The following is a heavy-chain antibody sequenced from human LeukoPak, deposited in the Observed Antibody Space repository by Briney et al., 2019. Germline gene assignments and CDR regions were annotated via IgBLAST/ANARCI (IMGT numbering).Heavy chain of an antibody. Sequence: PGGSLRLSCAASGLTFSSYWMHWVRQAPGKGLEWVANIKQDGGEIYYVDSVKGRFTISRDNAKNSLYLQMNSLRVEDTAVYSCVRLRGGYWGQGTLVTVSS. CDR2: IKQDGGEI. D-gene: IGHD5-24*01. V-gene: IGHV3-7*03. J-gene: IGHJ4*02. CDR1: GLTFSSYW. CDR3: VRLRGGY.